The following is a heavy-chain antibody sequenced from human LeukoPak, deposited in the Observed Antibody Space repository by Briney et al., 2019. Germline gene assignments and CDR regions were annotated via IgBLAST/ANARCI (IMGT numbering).Heavy chain of an antibody. D-gene: IGHD2-15*01. CDR3: ARGCGGGPGCYILDY. V-gene: IGHV3-33*08. Sequence: GGSLRLSCAASGFTVSSNYMSWVRQAPGKGLEWVAIIWSDGSNEVYIESVKGRFTISRDNSKNTLYLHMNSLRGEGTAMYFCARGCGGGPGCYILDYWGQGTLVTVSS. CDR1: GFTVSSNY. CDR2: IWSDGSNE. J-gene: IGHJ4*02.